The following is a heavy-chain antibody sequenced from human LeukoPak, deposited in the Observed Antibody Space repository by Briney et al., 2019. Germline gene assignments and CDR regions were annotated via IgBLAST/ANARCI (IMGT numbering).Heavy chain of an antibody. V-gene: IGHV3-23*01. Sequence: PGRSLRLSWAASGXTLSSHGIHWVRQAPGKGLEWVSAISGSGGSTHYADSVKGRFTISRDNSKNTLNLQMNSLRAEDTAVYYCAKDREGGLDAEYFQHWGQGTLVTVSS. CDR2: ISGSGGST. J-gene: IGHJ1*01. D-gene: IGHD3/OR15-3a*01. CDR3: AKDREGGLDAEYFQH. CDR1: GXTLSSHG.